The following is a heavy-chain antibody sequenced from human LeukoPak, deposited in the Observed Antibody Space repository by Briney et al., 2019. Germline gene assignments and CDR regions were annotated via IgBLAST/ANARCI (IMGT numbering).Heavy chain of an antibody. D-gene: IGHD3-22*01. CDR1: GYTFTSYG. CDR3: ARDSHYYDSSGYYYGLVFDY. V-gene: IGHV1-18*01. CDR2: ISAYGGKT. Sequence: ASVKVSCKASGYTFTSYGISWVRQAPGQGLEWMGWISAYGGKTNYAQKLQGRVTMTTDTSTSTAYMELRSLGSDDTAVYYCARDSHYYDSSGYYYGLVFDYWGQGTLVTVSS. J-gene: IGHJ4*02.